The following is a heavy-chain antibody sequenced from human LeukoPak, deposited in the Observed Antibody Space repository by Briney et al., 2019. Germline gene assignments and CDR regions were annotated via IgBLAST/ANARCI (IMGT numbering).Heavy chain of an antibody. V-gene: IGHV4-59*01. CDR2: IYYSGST. J-gene: IGHJ5*02. D-gene: IGHD1-20*01. CDR3: ARAGLTGRYNWFDP. Sequence: SETLSLTCTVSGGSISSYYWNWIRQPPGKGLEWIGYIYYSGSTNYNPSLKSRVTISVDTSKNQFSLKLSSVTAADTAVYYCARAGLTGRYNWFDPWGQGTLVTVSS. CDR1: GGSISSYY.